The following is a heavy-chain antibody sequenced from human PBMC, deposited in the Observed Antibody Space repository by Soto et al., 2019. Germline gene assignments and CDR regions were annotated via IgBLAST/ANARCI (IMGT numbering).Heavy chain of an antibody. CDR1: GFTFSSYS. Sequence: EVQLVESGGGLVQPGGSLRLSCTASGFTFSSYSMNWVRQAPGKGPEWVSYITSSSSTIYYADSVKGRFTITRDNAKNSLYLQMNSLRAADTAVYYCARESRDWAYDRSGYDFDYWGQGTLVTVSS. J-gene: IGHJ4*02. CDR2: ITSSSSTI. V-gene: IGHV3-48*01. D-gene: IGHD3-22*01. CDR3: ARESRDWAYDRSGYDFDY.